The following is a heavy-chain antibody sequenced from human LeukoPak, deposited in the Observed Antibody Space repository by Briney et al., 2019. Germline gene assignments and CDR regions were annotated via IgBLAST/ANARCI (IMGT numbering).Heavy chain of an antibody. J-gene: IGHJ4*02. Sequence: PGGSLRLSCAVSGITFSDQYMNWLRQAPGKGLEWVSYISPDSRDTNYIDSVKGRFIISRDNARNSLFLQMSTLRAEDTAVYYCVRVPATVKADYWGQGTLVTVSS. CDR2: ISPDSRDT. D-gene: IGHD4-17*01. V-gene: IGHV3-11*06. CDR1: GITFSDQY. CDR3: VRVPATVKADY.